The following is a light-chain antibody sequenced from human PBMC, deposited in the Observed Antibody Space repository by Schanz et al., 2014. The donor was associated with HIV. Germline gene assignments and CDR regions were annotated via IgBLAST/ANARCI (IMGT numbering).Light chain of an antibody. J-gene: IGKJ1*01. V-gene: IGKV1-39*01. CDR2: AAS. Sequence: DIQLTQSPSTLSASVGDRVTITCRTSQSVNIYLNWYQQKPGKAPHLLIYAASKLQGGVPSRFSGSGSGTDFTLIISSLQPEDFATYFCQQSYDTPRTFGQGTKVEIK. CDR3: QQSYDTPRT. CDR1: QSVNIY.